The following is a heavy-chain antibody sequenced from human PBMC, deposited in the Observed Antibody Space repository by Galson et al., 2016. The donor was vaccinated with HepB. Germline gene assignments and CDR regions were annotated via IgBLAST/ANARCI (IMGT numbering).Heavy chain of an antibody. CDR2: ISHRSGSR. V-gene: IGHV3-23*01. CDR1: GFTFSSSA. D-gene: IGHD5-18*01. J-gene: IGHJ6*02. Sequence: SLRLSCAASGFTFSSSAMSWVRQAAGKGQEWVSGISHRSGSRYYADSVKGRFTISRDNSQNTLFLEMNSLRAEDTAVYYCARAFRYGFVTHYYGMDVWGQGTTVTVSS. CDR3: ARAFRYGFVTHYYGMDV.